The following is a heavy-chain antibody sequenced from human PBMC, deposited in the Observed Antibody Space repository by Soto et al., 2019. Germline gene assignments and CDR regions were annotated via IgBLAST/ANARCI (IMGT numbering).Heavy chain of an antibody. V-gene: IGHV3-53*02. J-gene: IGHJ5*02. Sequence: EVQLVETGGGLIQPGGSLRLSCAASGFTVSSNYMSWVRQAPGKGLEWVSVIYSGGSTYYADSVKGRFTISRDNSKNTLYLQMNSLRAEDTAVYYCAREYCTNVVCYGGWFDPWGQGTLVTVSS. CDR2: IYSGGST. CDR3: AREYCTNVVCYGGWFDP. CDR1: GFTVSSNY. D-gene: IGHD2-8*01.